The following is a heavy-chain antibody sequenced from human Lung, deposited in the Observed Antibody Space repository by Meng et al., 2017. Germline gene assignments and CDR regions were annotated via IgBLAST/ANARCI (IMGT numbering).Heavy chain of an antibody. CDR3: ARKTGNCISTTCYSLDY. CDR1: GGIFSNYV. Sequence: SVKVSCKALGGIFSNYVIGWVRQAPGQGLEWMGGINAVFGTTNYAQKFQGRVTITTDESTSTVYMELTRLTSEDTAVYFCARKTGNCISTTCYSLDYWGQGTLVTVSS. V-gene: IGHV1-69*05. CDR2: INAVFGTT. D-gene: IGHD2-2*01. J-gene: IGHJ4*02.